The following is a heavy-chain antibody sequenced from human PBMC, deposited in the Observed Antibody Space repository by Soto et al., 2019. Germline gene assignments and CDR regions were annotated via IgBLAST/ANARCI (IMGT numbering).Heavy chain of an antibody. Sequence: QVQLVQSGAEVKKPGASVKVSCKASGYTFISYGISWVRQAPGQGLEWMGWINAFNGNTNYAQKLQGRVTMTRDTSTSTAYMELRSLRSDDTAVYYWARDPVAGTYFDYWGQGTLVTVSS. V-gene: IGHV1-18*01. J-gene: IGHJ4*02. D-gene: IGHD6-19*01. CDR2: INAFNGNT. CDR1: GYTFISYG. CDR3: ARDPVAGTYFDY.